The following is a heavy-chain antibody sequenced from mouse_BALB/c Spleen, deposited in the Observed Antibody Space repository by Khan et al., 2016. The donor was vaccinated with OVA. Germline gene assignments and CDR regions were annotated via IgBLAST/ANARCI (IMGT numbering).Heavy chain of an antibody. J-gene: IGHJ2*01. V-gene: IGHV3-2*02. Sequence: EVELVESGPGLVKPSQSLSLTCTVTGYSITRGYGWNWIRQFPGNKLEWMGYISYSGSTNYNPSLKSLISITRDTSKNQFFLQLNSVTTEDSATYYCVRTARIKYWGQGTTLTVSS. D-gene: IGHD1-2*01. CDR1: GYSITRGYG. CDR3: VRTARIKY. CDR2: ISYSGST.